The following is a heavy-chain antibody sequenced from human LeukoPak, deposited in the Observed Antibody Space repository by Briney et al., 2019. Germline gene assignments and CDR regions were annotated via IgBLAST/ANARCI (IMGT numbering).Heavy chain of an antibody. V-gene: IGHV4-4*02. Sequence: SETLSLTCTVSGGSISSSNWWSWVRQPPGKGLEWIGEIYHSGSTNYNPSLKGRVTISVDTSKNQFSLKLSSVTAADTAVYYCARPPWGFAFDIWGQGTIVTVSS. J-gene: IGHJ3*02. CDR1: GGSISSSNW. D-gene: IGHD3-16*01. CDR2: IYHSGST. CDR3: ARPPWGFAFDI.